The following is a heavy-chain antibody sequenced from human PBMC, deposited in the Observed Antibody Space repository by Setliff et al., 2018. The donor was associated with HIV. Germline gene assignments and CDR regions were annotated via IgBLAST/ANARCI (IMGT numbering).Heavy chain of an antibody. J-gene: IGHJ5*02. CDR3: ARFITAAGTLLVA. CDR1: GESFSAYN. CDR2: INHSGGT. Sequence: PSETLSLTCAVYGESFSAYNWTWIRQPPGKGLEWIGEINHSGGTNYNPSLKSRVTISVDTSKNQFSLKLSSVTAVDTAVYYCARFITAAGTLLVAWGQGTLVTVSS. D-gene: IGHD6-13*01. V-gene: IGHV4-34*01.